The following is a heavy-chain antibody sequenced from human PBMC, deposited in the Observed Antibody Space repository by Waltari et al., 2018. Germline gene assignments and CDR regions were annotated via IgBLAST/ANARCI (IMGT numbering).Heavy chain of an antibody. CDR1: GFTFSSYW. V-gene: IGHV3-74*01. J-gene: IGHJ2*01. CDR2: INSDGSST. D-gene: IGHD6-13*01. Sequence: EVQLVESGGGLVQRGGSLRLSCAASGFTFSSYWMNWVRQVPGKGLVWVSRINSDGSSTSHSDSGKGRFTISRDNAKNTLYLQMNSLRAEDTAVYYCARDFYTSSWYFDLWGRGTLVTVSS. CDR3: ARDFYTSSWYFDL.